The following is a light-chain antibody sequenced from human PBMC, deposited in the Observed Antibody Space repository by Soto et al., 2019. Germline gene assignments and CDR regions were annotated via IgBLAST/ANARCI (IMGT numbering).Light chain of an antibody. J-gene: IGKJ1*01. CDR1: QSISSN. CDR3: QHYNSYSEA. CDR2: GAV. V-gene: IGKV1-5*01. Sequence: MTQSPATLSVVPGERATLSCRAIQSISSNLAWYQQRPGKAPKLLILGAVILQSGVPSRFSGSGSGTEFTLTISSPQPDDFATYYCQHYNSYSEAFGQGTKVDIK.